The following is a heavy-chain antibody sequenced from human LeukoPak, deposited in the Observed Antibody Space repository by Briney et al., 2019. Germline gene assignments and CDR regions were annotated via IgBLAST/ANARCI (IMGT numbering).Heavy chain of an antibody. CDR2: TSPKGAGT. Sequence: ASVKISCKVSGHTFTDYYIHWVRQAPGQGLEWMGWTSPKGAGTMSAQKFQGRITMTGDTSISTVYMELDRLTFDDTAEYYCARDNYGTLDYWGQGTLVTVSS. D-gene: IGHD4-17*01. J-gene: IGHJ4*02. CDR1: GHTFTDYY. CDR3: ARDNYGTLDY. V-gene: IGHV1-2*02.